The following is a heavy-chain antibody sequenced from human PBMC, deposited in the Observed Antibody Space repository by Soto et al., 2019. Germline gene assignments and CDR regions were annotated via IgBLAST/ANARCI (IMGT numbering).Heavy chain of an antibody. CDR1: GDSITSGSYY. CDR2: VYYTGST. CDR3: ARGGLGGNSGFGLVDY. D-gene: IGHD2-21*02. V-gene: IGHV4-31*03. J-gene: IGHJ4*02. Sequence: QVHLQESGPALVKPSQTMSLTCTVSGDSITSGSYYWTWIRQHPGKGLEYIGNVYYTGSTYYTPSPQSRLTMSAVSSENQFFLKLTSVTAADKAVYYCARGGLGGNSGFGLVDYWGQGTLVTVSS.